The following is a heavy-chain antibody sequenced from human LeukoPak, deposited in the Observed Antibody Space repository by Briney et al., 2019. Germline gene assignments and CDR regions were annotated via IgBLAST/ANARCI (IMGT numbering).Heavy chain of an antibody. CDR1: GYTFTSYD. D-gene: IGHD6-13*01. J-gene: IGHJ6*03. Sequence: ASVKVSCKASGYTFTSYDINWVRQATGQGLEWMGWMNPNSGNPGYAQKFQGRVTMTRNTSISTAYMELSSLRSEDTAVYYCAIGLWEQQLVPPFYYYYYMDVWGKGTTVTVSS. V-gene: IGHV1-8*01. CDR3: AIGLWEQQLVPPFYYYYYMDV. CDR2: MNPNSGNP.